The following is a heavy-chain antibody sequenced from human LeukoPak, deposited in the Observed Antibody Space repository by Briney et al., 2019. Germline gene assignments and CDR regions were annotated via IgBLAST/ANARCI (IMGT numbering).Heavy chain of an antibody. CDR2: IWYDGSNK. D-gene: IGHD3-9*01. Sequence: GRSLRLSCAASGFTFSSYGMHWVRQAPGKGLEWVAVIWYDGSNKYYADSVKGRFTISRDNSKNTLYLQMNSLRAEDTAVYYCARGGYYDILTGYYFDYWGQGTLVTVSS. V-gene: IGHV3-33*01. CDR1: GFTFSSYG. J-gene: IGHJ4*02. CDR3: ARGGYYDILTGYYFDY.